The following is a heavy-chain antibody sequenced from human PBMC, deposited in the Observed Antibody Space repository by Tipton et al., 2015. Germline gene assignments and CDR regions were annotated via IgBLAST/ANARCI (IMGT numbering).Heavy chain of an antibody. CDR1: AYSISSDYY. D-gene: IGHD4-23*01. CDR3: ARARGRHGGLFDS. CDR2: ISHSGNT. J-gene: IGHJ4*02. Sequence: TLSLTCAVSAYSISSDYYWGWIRQPPGKGLEWIGSISHSGNTYYNPSLKSRVTISVDTSKTQFPLKMRSVTATDTAVYYCARARGRHGGLFDSWGQGTLVTVSS. V-gene: IGHV4-38-2*01.